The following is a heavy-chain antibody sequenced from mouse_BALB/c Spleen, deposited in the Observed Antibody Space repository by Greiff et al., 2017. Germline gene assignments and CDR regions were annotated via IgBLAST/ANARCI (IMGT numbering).Heavy chain of an antibody. Sequence: VQLQQSGPDLVAPSQSLSITCTVSGFSLTSYGVHWVRQPPGKGLEWLVVIWSDGSTTYNSALKSRLSISKDNSKSQVFLKMNSLQTDDTAMYYCARQEDSSYAMDYWGQGTSVTVSS. CDR3: ARQEDSSYAMDY. CDR2: IWSDGST. V-gene: IGHV2-6-2*01. J-gene: IGHJ4*01. CDR1: GFSLTSYG. D-gene: IGHD1-2*01.